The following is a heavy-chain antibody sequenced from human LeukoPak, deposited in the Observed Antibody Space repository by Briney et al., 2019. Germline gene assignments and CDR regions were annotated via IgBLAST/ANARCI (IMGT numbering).Heavy chain of an antibody. CDR2: INPNSGGT. CDR1: GYTFTNYY. V-gene: IGHV1-2*02. CDR3: AKDAIVREYSNSDY. J-gene: IGHJ4*02. D-gene: IGHD4-11*01. Sequence: ASVTVSCTASGYTFTNYYIHWVRQAPGQGLEWMGWINPNSGGTNYAQKFQGRVTMTRDTSISTAYMQLSRLTSDDTAVYYCAKDAIVREYSNSDYWGQGTLVTVSS.